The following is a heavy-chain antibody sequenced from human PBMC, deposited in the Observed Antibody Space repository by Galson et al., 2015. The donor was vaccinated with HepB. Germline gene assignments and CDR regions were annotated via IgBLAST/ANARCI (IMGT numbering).Heavy chain of an antibody. CDR1: GGSISSSSYY. D-gene: IGHD2-2*01. J-gene: IGHJ3*01. Sequence: SETLSLTCTVSGGSISSSSYYWGWIRQPPGKGLEWIGSIYYSGSTYYNPSLKSRVTISVDTSKNQFSLKLSSVTAADTAVYYCARRAYASLDAFDVWGQGTMVTVSS. V-gene: IGHV4-39*01. CDR2: IYYSGST. CDR3: ARRAYASLDAFDV.